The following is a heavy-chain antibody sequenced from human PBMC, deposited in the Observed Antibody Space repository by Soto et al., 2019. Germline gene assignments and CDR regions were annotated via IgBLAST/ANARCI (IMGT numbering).Heavy chain of an antibody. CDR1: GGTFRTYA. D-gene: IGHD6-19*01. J-gene: IGHJ6*02. CDR3: AKGAVAGTPTSYYYYGMDV. CDR2: IIPIFGNV. Sequence: QVQLLQSGAEVKKPGSSVRVSCEASGGTFRTYAISWVRQAPGQGLEWMGEIIPIFGNVNYAQKFQGRVTITADESTTTVYMELRSLTSEDTAVYYCAKGAVAGTPTSYYYYGMDVWGQGTTVTVS. V-gene: IGHV1-69*12.